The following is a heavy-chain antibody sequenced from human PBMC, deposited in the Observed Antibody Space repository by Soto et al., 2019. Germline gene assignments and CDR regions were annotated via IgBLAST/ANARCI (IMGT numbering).Heavy chain of an antibody. CDR2: FDPEDGET. CDR3: ATDPLGYCSGGSCLT. V-gene: IGHV1-24*01. Sequence: ASVKVSCKASGYTLTELSMHWVRQAPGKGLEWMGGFDPEDGETIYAQKFQGRVTMTEDTSTDTAYMELSSLRSEDTAVYYCATDPLGYCSGGSCLTWGQGTLVTVSS. J-gene: IGHJ5*02. D-gene: IGHD2-15*01. CDR1: GYTLTELS.